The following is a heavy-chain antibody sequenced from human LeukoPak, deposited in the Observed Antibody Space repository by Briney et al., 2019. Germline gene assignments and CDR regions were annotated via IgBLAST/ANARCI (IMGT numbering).Heavy chain of an antibody. Sequence: ASVKVSCKASGYTFTSYDINWVRQATGQGLEWMGWMNPNSGNTGYAQKFQGRVTMTRNTSISTAYMELSSLRSEDTAVYYCARGPIHRWEWFGELTPLLDYWGQGTLVTVSS. D-gene: IGHD3-10*01. V-gene: IGHV1-8*01. CDR3: ARGPIHRWEWFGELTPLLDY. CDR2: MNPNSGNT. J-gene: IGHJ4*02. CDR1: GYTFTSYD.